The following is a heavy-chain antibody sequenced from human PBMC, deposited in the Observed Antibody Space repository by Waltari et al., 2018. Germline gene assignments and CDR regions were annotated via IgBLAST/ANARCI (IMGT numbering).Heavy chain of an antibody. J-gene: IGHJ6*03. CDR2: INDSGRT. Sequence: QVQLQQWGAGLLKPSETLSLTCDVSGGSLSGSHWTWIRRPPGTGLEWIGEINDSGRTPYNPSLESRVTVSIDTANTQFSLRVRSVTAADTAVYYCARVFGYYYYYMDVWGKGTTVTISS. D-gene: IGHD3-3*01. V-gene: IGHV4-34*02. CDR3: ARVFGYYYYYMDV. CDR1: GGSLSGSH.